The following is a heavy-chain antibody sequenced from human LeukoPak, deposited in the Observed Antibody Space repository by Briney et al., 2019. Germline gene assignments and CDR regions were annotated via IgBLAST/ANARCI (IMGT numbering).Heavy chain of an antibody. V-gene: IGHV1-18*01. J-gene: IGHJ4*02. CDR1: GSTFTSYS. CDR2: INAYNGNT. Sequence: ASGKVSFNGSGSTFTSYSNSMERQGPGQGLELKGVINAYNGNTNYAQKLQGRVTMTTDTSTSTAYMELRSLRSDDTAVYYCARDHILGIAVAGTFGYWGQGTLVTVSS. D-gene: IGHD6-19*01. CDR3: ARDHILGIAVAGTFGY.